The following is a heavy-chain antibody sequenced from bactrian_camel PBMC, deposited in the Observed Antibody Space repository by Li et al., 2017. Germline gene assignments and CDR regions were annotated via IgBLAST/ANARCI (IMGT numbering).Heavy chain of an antibody. CDR1: GDADRRTC. CDR2: LYTDDGGT. Sequence: HVQLVESGGGLVQAGGSLRLSCAASGDADRRTCMGWFRQAPGKEREVVATLYTDDGGTFISNSVKGRVTISQDSAKNTVYLQMVSLIDEDTGMYYCAAEPAASYCCSRQPSRYKDWGQGTQVTVS. J-gene: IGHJ4*01. V-gene: IGHV3S54*01. D-gene: IGHD1*01. CDR3: AAEPAASYCCSRQPSRYKD.